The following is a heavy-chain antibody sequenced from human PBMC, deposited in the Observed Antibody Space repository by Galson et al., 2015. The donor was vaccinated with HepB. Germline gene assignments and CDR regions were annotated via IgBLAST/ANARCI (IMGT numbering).Heavy chain of an antibody. CDR2: INSDGSST. CDR3: ARDLTYYDILTGSFVKYFDY. Sequence: SLILSCAASGFTFSSYWMHWVRQAPGKGLVWVSRINSDGSSTSYADSVKGRFTISRGNAKNTLYLQMNSLRAEDTAVYYCARDLTYYDILTGSFVKYFDYWGQGTLVTVSS. J-gene: IGHJ4*02. D-gene: IGHD3-9*01. V-gene: IGHV3-74*01. CDR1: GFTFSSYW.